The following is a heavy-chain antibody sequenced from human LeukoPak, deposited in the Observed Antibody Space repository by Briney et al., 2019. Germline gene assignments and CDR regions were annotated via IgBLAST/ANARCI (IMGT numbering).Heavy chain of an antibody. CDR1: GGSISSGGYY. CDR3: ARYYYGSSGYYFDY. V-gene: IGHV4-31*03. D-gene: IGHD3-22*01. J-gene: IGHJ4*02. CDR2: IYYSGST. Sequence: PSETLSLTCTVSGGSISSGGYYWSWIRQHPGKGLEWIGYIYYSGSTYYNPSLKSRVTISVDTSKNQFSLKLSSVTAADTAVYYCARYYYGSSGYYFDYWGQGTLVTVSS.